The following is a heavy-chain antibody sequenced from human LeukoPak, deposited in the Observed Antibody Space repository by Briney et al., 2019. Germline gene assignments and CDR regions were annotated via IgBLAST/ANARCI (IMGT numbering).Heavy chain of an antibody. CDR3: ARVQRQLWLRYPSYWFDP. D-gene: IGHD5-18*01. V-gene: IGHV4-59*01. J-gene: IGHJ5*02. CDR1: GVTISSYY. Sequence: SGTLSLTCTASGVTISSYYLSWIRQPPGKGLEWIGNIYYSGSTNYNPSLKSRVTISVDTSKNQFSLKLRSATAADTAVYYCARVQRQLWLRYPSYWFDPWGQGTLVTVSS. CDR2: IYYSGST.